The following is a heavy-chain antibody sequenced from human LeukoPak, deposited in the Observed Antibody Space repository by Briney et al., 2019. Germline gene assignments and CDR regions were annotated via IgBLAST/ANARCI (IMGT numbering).Heavy chain of an antibody. CDR3: ASAVSQNYYDSPPPRAFDI. J-gene: IGHJ3*02. D-gene: IGHD3-22*01. CDR1: GGTFSSYA. V-gene: IGHV1-69*05. CDR2: IIPIFGTA. Sequence: SVKVSCKASGGTFSSYAISWVRQAPGQGLEWMVGIIPIFGTANYAQKFQGRVTITTDESTSTAYMELSSLRSEDTAVYYCASAVSQNYYDSPPPRAFDIWGQGTMVTVSS.